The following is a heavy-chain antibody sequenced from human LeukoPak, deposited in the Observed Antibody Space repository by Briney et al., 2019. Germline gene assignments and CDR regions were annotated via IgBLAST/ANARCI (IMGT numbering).Heavy chain of an antibody. CDR3: ARGTYGYYMDV. CDR2: IYRSGST. Sequence: SETLSPTCSGSNYSISNSLYWGWLRQPPGKGLEWIGSIYRSGSTFYNPSLKSRVTISLDTSKNQFSLKLSSVTAADTAVYFCARGTYGYYMDVWGKGTTVTVSS. CDR1: NYSISNSLY. D-gene: IGHD4-17*01. J-gene: IGHJ6*03. V-gene: IGHV4-38-2*02.